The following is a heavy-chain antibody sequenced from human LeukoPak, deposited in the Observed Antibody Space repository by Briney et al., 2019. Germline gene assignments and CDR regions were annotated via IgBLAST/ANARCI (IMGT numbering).Heavy chain of an antibody. V-gene: IGHV3-21*01. CDR2: ISSSSSYI. J-gene: IGHJ4*02. CDR1: GFTFSSYS. D-gene: IGHD3-10*01. CDR3: ARDRDTYYYGSGSYGY. Sequence: PGGSLRLSCAASGFTFSSYSMNWVRQAPGKGLEWVSSISSSSSYIYYADSVKGRFTISRDNAKNSLYLQMNSLRAEDTAVYYCARDRDTYYYGSGSYGYWGQGTLVTVSS.